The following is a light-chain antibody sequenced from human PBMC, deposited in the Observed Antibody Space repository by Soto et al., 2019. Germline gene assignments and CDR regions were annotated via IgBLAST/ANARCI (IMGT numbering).Light chain of an antibody. Sequence: IVLTQSPATLSLSPGERATLSCTASQHVTTTYIAWYQQKFGQAPSLLIYGASTRATGTPVRFTGGGFGTDFTLTISRVEPEDFAVYYCQQYDRSFTFGGGTKVEMK. V-gene: IGKV3-20*01. CDR2: GAS. CDR3: QQYDRSFT. CDR1: QHVTTTY. J-gene: IGKJ4*01.